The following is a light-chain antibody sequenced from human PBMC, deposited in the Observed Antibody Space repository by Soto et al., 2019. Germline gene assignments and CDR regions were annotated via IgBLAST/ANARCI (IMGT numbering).Light chain of an antibody. CDR3: QQHRSSPPFP. V-gene: IGKV3-20*01. Sequence: EIVLTQSPGTLSLSPGERATLSCRASQSVNSSYLAWYQQKPGQAPRLLIYGASSRATGIPDRFSGSGSGTDFTLTISRLDPDYFAVSYCQQHRSSPPFPFGGATKVVIK. CDR1: QSVNSSY. J-gene: IGKJ4*01. CDR2: GAS.